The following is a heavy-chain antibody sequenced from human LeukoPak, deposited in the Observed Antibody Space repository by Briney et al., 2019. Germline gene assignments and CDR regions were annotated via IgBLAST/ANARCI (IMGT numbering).Heavy chain of an antibody. V-gene: IGHV1-2*02. J-gene: IGHJ6*03. CDR1: GYTFTCYY. CDR3: ARDGQWLRSYYYYYYYMDV. Sequence: ASVKVSCKASGYTFTCYYMHWVRQAPGQGLEWMGWINPNSGGTNYAQKFQGRVTMTRDTSISTAYMELSRLRSDDTAVYYCARDGQWLRSYYYYYYYMDVWGKGTTVTVSS. D-gene: IGHD5-12*01. CDR2: INPNSGGT.